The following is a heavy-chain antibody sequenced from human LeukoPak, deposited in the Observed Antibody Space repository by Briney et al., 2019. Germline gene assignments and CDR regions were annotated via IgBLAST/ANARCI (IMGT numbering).Heavy chain of an antibody. D-gene: IGHD6-19*01. CDR2: MNPNSGNT. CDR1: GYTFASYG. CDR3: ARSYSSGWYPTY. Sequence: ASVKVSCKASGYTFASYGVSWVRQAPGQGLEWMEWMNPNSGNTGYAQKFQGRVTMTRNTSISTAYMELSSLRSQDTAVYYCARSYSSGWYPTYWGQGTLVTVSS. V-gene: IGHV1-8*01. J-gene: IGHJ4*02.